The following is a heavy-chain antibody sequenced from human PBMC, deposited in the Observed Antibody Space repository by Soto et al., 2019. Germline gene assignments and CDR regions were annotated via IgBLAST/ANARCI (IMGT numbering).Heavy chain of an antibody. Sequence: GGSLRLSCAASGFSFSSYAISWVRQAPGKGLEWVSSIGGRGGSTYYADSVKGRFTISRDNSKNTVYLQMNSQRVEDTAVYYCAKQGDYDFWSSSNNWLDPWGQGTLVTVSS. V-gene: IGHV3-23*01. CDR2: IGGRGGST. D-gene: IGHD3-3*01. CDR3: AKQGDYDFWSSSNNWLDP. CDR1: GFSFSSYA. J-gene: IGHJ5*02.